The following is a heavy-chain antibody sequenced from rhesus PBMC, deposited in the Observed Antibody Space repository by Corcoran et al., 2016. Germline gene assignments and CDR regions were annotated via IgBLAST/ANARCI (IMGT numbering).Heavy chain of an antibody. V-gene: IGHV3S18*01. Sequence: EVQLMESGGGLAKPGGSLRLSCAASGFSFSDYYMYWVRQAPGKGLEWVSGISYTGGSTYYADSVKGRFTISRENAKYTLYLQMDSLRAEDTAVYYCARDGIVVVFTAHFDYWGQGVLVTVSS. CDR3: ARDGIVVVFTAHFDY. D-gene: IGHD2-27*01. J-gene: IGHJ4*01. CDR2: ISYTGGST. CDR1: GFSFSDYY.